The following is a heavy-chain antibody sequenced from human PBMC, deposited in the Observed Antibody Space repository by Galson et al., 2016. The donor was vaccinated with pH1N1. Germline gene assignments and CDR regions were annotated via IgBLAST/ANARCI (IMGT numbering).Heavy chain of an antibody. J-gene: IGHJ5*02. CDR2: ITGSGSTI. CDR1: GFTFSDYY. D-gene: IGHD3-10*01. Sequence: SLRLSCAASGFTFSDYYMSWIRQAPGKGLEWVSYITGSGSTIYYADSVKGRFTISRDNTKNSLYLQMNSLRAEDTAGYYCARDERFGELGHWFDPWGQGTLVTVPS. CDR3: ARDERFGELGHWFDP. V-gene: IGHV3-11*01.